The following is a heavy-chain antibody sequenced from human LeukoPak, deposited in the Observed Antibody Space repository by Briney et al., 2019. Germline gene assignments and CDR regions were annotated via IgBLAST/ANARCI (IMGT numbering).Heavy chain of an antibody. CDR1: GYTFTSYD. J-gene: IGHJ6*02. Sequence: ASVKVSCKASGYTFTSYDINWVRQATGQGLEWMGWMNPNSGNTGYAQKFQGRVTMTRNTSISTAYMELSSLRSEDTAVYYCARRSPGWELLGYYYYYGMDVWGQGTMVTVSS. CDR3: ARRSPGWELLGYYYYYGMDV. D-gene: IGHD1-26*01. CDR2: MNPNSGNT. V-gene: IGHV1-8*01.